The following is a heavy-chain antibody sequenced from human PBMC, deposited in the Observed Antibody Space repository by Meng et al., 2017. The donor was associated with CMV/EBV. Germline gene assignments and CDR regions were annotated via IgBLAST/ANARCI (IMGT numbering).Heavy chain of an antibody. V-gene: IGHV3-30*04. Sequence: SGFTFSCYAMHWVRQAPGKGLEWVAVISYEGSNKCYADSVKGRFTIARDNSKNTLYLQMNSLRAEDTAVYYCARDKRYSYGYSGWADYWGQGTLVTVSS. CDR2: ISYEGSNK. J-gene: IGHJ4*02. D-gene: IGHD5-18*01. CDR3: ARDKRYSYGYSGWADY. CDR1: GFTFSCYA.